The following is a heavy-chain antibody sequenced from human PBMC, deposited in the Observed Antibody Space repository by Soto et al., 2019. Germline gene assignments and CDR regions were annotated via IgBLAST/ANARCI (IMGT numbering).Heavy chain of an antibody. CDR2: IWYDGSNK. V-gene: IGHV3-33*01. J-gene: IGHJ5*02. Sequence: QVQLVESGGGVVQPGRSLRLSCAASGFTFSSYGMHWVRQAPGKGLEWVAVIWYDGSNKYYADSVKGRFTISRDNSKNTLYLQMNSLRAEDTAVYYCARVYYDFWSGSVNWFDPWGQGTLVTVSS. CDR3: ARVYYDFWSGSVNWFDP. CDR1: GFTFSSYG. D-gene: IGHD3-3*01.